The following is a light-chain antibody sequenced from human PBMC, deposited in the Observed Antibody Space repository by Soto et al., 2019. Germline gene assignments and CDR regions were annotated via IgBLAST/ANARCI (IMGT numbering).Light chain of an antibody. V-gene: IGKV3-20*01. Sequence: EIVLTQSPGTLSLSPGERATLSCRASQSVSSNYLAWYQQKPGQAPRLLIYGASSKATGILDRFSGSGSGKDLPPPLRRLGPGDFGGKYGQQKGTSFPTFGQGPKGEAK. J-gene: IGKJ1*01. CDR3: QQKGTSFPT. CDR1: QSVSSNY. CDR2: GAS.